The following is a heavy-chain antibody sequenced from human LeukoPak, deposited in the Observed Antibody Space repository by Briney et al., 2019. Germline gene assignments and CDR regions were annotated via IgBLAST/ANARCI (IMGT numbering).Heavy chain of an antibody. V-gene: IGHV3-30*18. D-gene: IGHD3-22*01. J-gene: IGHJ4*02. CDR2: ISYDGSNK. Sequence: GGSLRLSCAASGFTFSSYGMHWVRQAPGKGLEWVAVISYDGSNKYYADSVKGRFTISRDNSKNTLYLQMNSLRAEDTAVYYCAKGDLMYDSSGYAFDYWGQGTLVTVSS. CDR3: AKGDLMYDSSGYAFDY. CDR1: GFTFSSYG.